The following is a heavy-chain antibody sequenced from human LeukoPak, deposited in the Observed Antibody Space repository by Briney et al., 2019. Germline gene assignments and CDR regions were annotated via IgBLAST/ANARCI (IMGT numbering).Heavy chain of an antibody. CDR3: ARVTAYGSGSYYFDY. D-gene: IGHD3-10*01. J-gene: IGHJ4*02. V-gene: IGHV4-59*08. CDR2: IYYSGST. CDR1: GGSISSYY. Sequence: SETLSLTCTVSGGSISSYYWSWIRQPPGKGREWIGYIYYSGSTYYNPSLKSRVTISVDTSKNQFSLKLSSVTAADTAVYYCARVTAYGSGSYYFDYWGQGTLVTVSS.